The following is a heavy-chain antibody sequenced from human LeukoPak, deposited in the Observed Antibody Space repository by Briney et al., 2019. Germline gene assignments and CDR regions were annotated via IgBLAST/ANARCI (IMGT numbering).Heavy chain of an antibody. CDR3: ARNGLERPGGDVDEGYFDY. CDR1: GGSFSGYY. D-gene: IGHD2-21*01. Sequence: SETLSLTCAVYGGSFSGYYWSWIRQPPGKGLEWIGEINHSGSTDYNPSLKSRVTISVDTSKNQFSLKLSSVTAADTAVYYCARNGLERPGGDVDEGYFDYWGQGTLVTVSS. V-gene: IGHV4-34*01. CDR2: INHSGST. J-gene: IGHJ4*02.